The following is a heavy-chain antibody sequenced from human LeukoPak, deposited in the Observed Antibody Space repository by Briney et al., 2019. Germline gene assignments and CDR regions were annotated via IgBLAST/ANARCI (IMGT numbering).Heavy chain of an antibody. CDR2: TYVSGNT. Sequence: GGSLSLSCTVSGIDVSSNYTSWVRQAPGKGLEWVSVTYVSGNTYYADSVKGRFIVSRDNSKNTLYLEMNSLRVEDTGVYYCAREVGAWGQGTLVTVSS. V-gene: IGHV3-66*01. CDR3: AREVGA. J-gene: IGHJ5*02. CDR1: GIDVSSNY. D-gene: IGHD1-26*01.